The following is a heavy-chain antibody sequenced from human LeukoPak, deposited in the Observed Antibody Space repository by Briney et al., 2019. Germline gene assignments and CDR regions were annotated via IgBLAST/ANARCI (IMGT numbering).Heavy chain of an antibody. CDR3: ARSSTPRELNHSGWYFDL. J-gene: IGHJ2*01. CDR2: IYYSGST. CDR1: GGSISSYY. D-gene: IGHD1-26*01. Sequence: PSETLSLTCTVSGGSISSYYWSWIRQPPGKGLEWIGYIYYSGSTNYNPSLKSRVTISVDTSKNQFSLKLSSVTAADTAVYYCARSSTPRELNHSGWYFDLWGRGTLVTVSS. V-gene: IGHV4-59*08.